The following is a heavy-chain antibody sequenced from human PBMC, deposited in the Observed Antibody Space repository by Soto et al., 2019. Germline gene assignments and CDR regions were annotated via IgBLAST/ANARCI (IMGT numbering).Heavy chain of an antibody. CDR3: ARGRRPGQLVRDYYFDY. Sequence: QVQLQQWGAGLLKPSETLSLTCAVYGGSFSGYYWSWIRQPPGKGLEWIGEINHSGSTNYNPSLKSRVPISVDTSKNQFSLKLSSVTAADTAVYYCARGRRPGQLVRDYYFDYWGKGTLVTVAS. J-gene: IGHJ4*02. CDR1: GGSFSGYY. V-gene: IGHV4-34*01. CDR2: INHSGST. D-gene: IGHD6-6*01.